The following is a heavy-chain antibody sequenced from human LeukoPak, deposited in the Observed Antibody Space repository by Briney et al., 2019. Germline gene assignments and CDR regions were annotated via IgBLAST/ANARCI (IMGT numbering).Heavy chain of an antibody. CDR3: ARQNRRGPGIAVAADI. V-gene: IGHV4-39*01. CDR2: IYYSGTT. J-gene: IGHJ3*02. CDR1: GGSISGSSSYY. D-gene: IGHD6-19*01. Sequence: AETLSLTCSVSGGSISGSSSYYWGWIRQPPGKGLEWIGYIYYSGTTYYNPSLKSRVTISVDTSRNQFSLKPNPVTAADTAVHHCARQNRRGPGIAVAADIWGQGTMVTVSS.